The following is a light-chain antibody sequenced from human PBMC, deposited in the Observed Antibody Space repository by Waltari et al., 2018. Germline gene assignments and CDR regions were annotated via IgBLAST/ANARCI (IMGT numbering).Light chain of an antibody. CDR2: ATS. V-gene: IGKV3-20*01. CDR1: QSVNNNY. J-gene: IGKJ2*01. Sequence: EIVLTQSLGTVSMSPGQRATLSCRASQSVNNNYLALYQHKSGQAPRLLLHATSTSASRIPDRFSGSGSGTDLTLTITILEPEHFDIYYCQQYGGSPPAFTFGQGTKLEIK. CDR3: QQYGGSPPAFT.